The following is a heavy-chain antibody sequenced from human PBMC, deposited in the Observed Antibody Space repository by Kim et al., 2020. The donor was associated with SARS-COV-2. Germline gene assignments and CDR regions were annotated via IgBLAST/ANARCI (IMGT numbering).Heavy chain of an antibody. V-gene: IGHV4-59*01. D-gene: IGHD2-21*01. Sequence: SETLSLTCTVSGGSISGDYWSWIRQPPGKGLEWIGYIYYSGSTNYNPSLKSRVTISVDTSKNQFSLKLSSVTAADTAVYYCARWGVVYGMDVWGQGTTVT. CDR3: ARWGVVYGMDV. CDR2: IYYSGST. CDR1: GGSISGDY. J-gene: IGHJ6*02.